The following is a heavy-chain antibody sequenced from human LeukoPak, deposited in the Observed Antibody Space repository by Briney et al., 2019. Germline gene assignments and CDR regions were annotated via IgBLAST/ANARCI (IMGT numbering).Heavy chain of an antibody. CDR3: SREAGVCYTTGCDYNYYYMDV. V-gene: IGHV3-49*03. CDR1: GFTFGDYT. Sequence: GGSLRLSCSASGFTFGDYTLSWSRQAPGQGLEWVCLIRSKTYGETTEYAASVKGRFTISRDDSKSIAYLQMSGLKTEDTAVFHCSREAGVCYTTGCDYNYYYMDVWGKGTTVTVSS. D-gene: IGHD2-2*01. J-gene: IGHJ6*03. CDR2: IRSKTYGETT.